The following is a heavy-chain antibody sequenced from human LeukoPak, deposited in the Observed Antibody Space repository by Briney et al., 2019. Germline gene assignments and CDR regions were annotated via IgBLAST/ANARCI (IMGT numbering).Heavy chain of an antibody. CDR2: INPNSGGT. J-gene: IGHJ3*02. CDR3: ARDRITMIVVATGGGAFDI. D-gene: IGHD3-22*01. Sequence: GASVKVSCKASGYTFTGYYMHWVRQAPGQGLEWMGWINPNSGGTNYAQKFQGRVTMTRDTSISTAYMELSRLRSDDTAVYYRARDRITMIVVATGGGAFDIWGQGTMVTVSS. V-gene: IGHV1-2*02. CDR1: GYTFTGYY.